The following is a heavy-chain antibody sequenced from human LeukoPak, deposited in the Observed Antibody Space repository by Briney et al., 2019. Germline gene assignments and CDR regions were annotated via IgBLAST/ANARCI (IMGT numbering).Heavy chain of an antibody. D-gene: IGHD2-15*01. CDR3: ARGQVVVAATQSGQFYYFDMDV. J-gene: IGHJ6*02. CDR1: GGTFSSYA. CDR2: IIPILGTT. V-gene: IGHV1-69*04. Sequence: GASVKVSCKASGGTFSSYAFSWVRQAPGQGLEWMGRIIPILGTTNYAQKFQGRVTITADKSTSTAYMELTSLRSEDTAVYYCARGQVVVAATQSGQFYYFDMDVWGQGTTVTVSS.